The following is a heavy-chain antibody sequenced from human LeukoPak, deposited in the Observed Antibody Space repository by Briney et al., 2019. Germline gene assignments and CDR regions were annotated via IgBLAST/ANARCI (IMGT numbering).Heavy chain of an antibody. Sequence: SETLSLTRAVYGGSFSGYYWSWIRQPPGKGLEWIGEINHSGSTNYNPSLKSRVTISVDTSKNQFSLKLSSVTAADTAVYYCARGGGGWLPFDYWGQGTLVTVSS. J-gene: IGHJ4*02. V-gene: IGHV4-34*01. D-gene: IGHD5-24*01. CDR1: GGSFSGYY. CDR3: ARGGGGWLPFDY. CDR2: INHSGST.